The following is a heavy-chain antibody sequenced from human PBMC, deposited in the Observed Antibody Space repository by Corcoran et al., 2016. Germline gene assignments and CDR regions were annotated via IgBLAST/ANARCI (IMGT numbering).Heavy chain of an antibody. J-gene: IGHJ6*02. D-gene: IGHD1-26*01. CDR1: GFTFSSYG. CDR2: ISYDGSNK. Sequence: QVHLVESGGSVVQPGRSLRLYCAASGFTFSSYGIHWVRQAPGKGLEWVAVISYDGSNKYYADSVKGRFTISRDNSKNTLDLQMNSLRAEDTVVYYCAKESVGGHYYYYGMDVWGQGTTVTVSS. V-gene: IGHV3-30*18. CDR3: AKESVGGHYYYYGMDV.